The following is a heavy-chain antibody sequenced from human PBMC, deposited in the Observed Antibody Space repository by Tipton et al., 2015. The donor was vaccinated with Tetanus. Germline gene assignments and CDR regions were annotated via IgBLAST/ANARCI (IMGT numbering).Heavy chain of an antibody. CDR1: GFTFSDHY. CDR3: ARMQSGSYFDL. J-gene: IGHJ4*02. Sequence: GSLRLSCVASGFTFSDHYMSWIRQAPGKGLEWVSSISNSGGYKYYPESVKGRFTSSRDNAKNSLYLQLKSLRVDDTAVYYCARMQSGSYFDLWGPGILVTVSS. D-gene: IGHD1-26*01. CDR2: ISNSGGYK. V-gene: IGHV3-11*06.